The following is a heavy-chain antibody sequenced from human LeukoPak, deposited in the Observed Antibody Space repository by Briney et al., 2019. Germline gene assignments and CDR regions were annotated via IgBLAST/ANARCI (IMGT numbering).Heavy chain of an antibody. Sequence: GGSLRLSCAASGFTFSSFDMHWVRQPTGQGLEWDSTIGTASDTYYPGSVEGRFTLSRDNAKNSLYLQMNSLTARDTAVYYCARGPPRGKYYYMDVWGKGTTVTVSS. V-gene: IGHV3-13*01. CDR1: GFTFSSFD. CDR2: IGTASDT. D-gene: IGHD1-1*01. CDR3: ARGPPRGKYYYMDV. J-gene: IGHJ6*03.